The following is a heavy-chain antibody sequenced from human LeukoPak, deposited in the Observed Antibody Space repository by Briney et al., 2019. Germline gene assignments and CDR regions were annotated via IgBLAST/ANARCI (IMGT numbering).Heavy chain of an antibody. J-gene: IGHJ4*02. CDR1: GFTFSSYA. D-gene: IGHD3-10*01. Sequence: PGGSLRLSCAASGFTFSSYAMSWVRQAPGKGLEWVSAISGSGGSTYYADSVKGRFTISRDNSKNTLYLQMNSLRAEGTAVYYCAKGEVRGVIITQFDYWGQGTLVTVSS. CDR3: AKGEVRGVIITQFDY. CDR2: ISGSGGST. V-gene: IGHV3-23*01.